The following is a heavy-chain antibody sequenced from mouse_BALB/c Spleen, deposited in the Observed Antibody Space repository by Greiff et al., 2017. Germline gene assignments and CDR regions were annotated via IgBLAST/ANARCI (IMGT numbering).Heavy chain of an antibody. D-gene: IGHD2-3*01. CDR1: GYSITSDYA. V-gene: IGHV3-2*02. CDR2: ISYSGST. CDR3: ARVADGYYFDY. J-gene: IGHJ2*01. Sequence: DVKLQESGPGLVKPSQSLSLTCTVTGYSITSDYAWNWIRQFPGNKLEWMGYISYSGSTSYNPSLKSRISITRDTSKNQFFLQLNSVTTEDTATYYCARVADGYYFDYWGQGTTLTVSS.